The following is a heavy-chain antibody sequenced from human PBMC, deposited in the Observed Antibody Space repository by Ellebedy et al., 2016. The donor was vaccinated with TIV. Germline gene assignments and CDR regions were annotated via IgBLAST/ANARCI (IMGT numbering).Heavy chain of an antibody. CDR3: ANGVGATIEDAFDI. CDR1: GFTFADYA. Sequence: GGSLRLSCAASGFTFADYAMHWVRQAPGKGLEWVSGISWNSGSIGYADSVKGRFTISRDNAKNSLYLQMNSLRAEDTALYYCANGVGATIEDAFDIWGQGTMVTVSS. V-gene: IGHV3-9*01. J-gene: IGHJ3*02. D-gene: IGHD1-26*01. CDR2: ISWNSGSI.